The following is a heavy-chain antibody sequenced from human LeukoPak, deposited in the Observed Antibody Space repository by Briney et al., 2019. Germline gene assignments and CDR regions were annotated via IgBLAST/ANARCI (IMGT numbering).Heavy chain of an antibody. V-gene: IGHV4-38-2*01. CDR1: GYSISSGYY. D-gene: IGHD6-19*01. Sequence: SETLSLTCAVSGYSISSGYYWGWIRQPPGKGLEWIGRLYHSGNTYHNPSLKSRVTISVDTSKNHFSLKLTSVTPADTAVYYCRRVVYSAAVAGTGKYYFDYWGQGTLVPVSS. J-gene: IGHJ4*02. CDR3: RRVVYSAAVAGTGKYYFDY. CDR2: LYHSGNT.